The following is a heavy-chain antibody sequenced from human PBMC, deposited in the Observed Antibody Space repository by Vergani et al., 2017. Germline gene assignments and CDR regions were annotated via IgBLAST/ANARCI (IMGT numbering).Heavy chain of an antibody. Sequence: QVQLQESGPGLVRPSQTLSLTCTVSGGSISSGSYYWSWFRQPAGKGLEWIGRFYTSGGISYNPSLKSRVTISVDTSKNQFSMQLRSVTAADTAVYYCARYPLTNTTWPFLRHDMDFWGQGTLVTVSS. CDR3: ARYPLTNTTWPFLRHDMDF. CDR2: FYTSGGI. D-gene: IGHD3-9*01. V-gene: IGHV4-61*02. CDR1: GGSISSGSYY. J-gene: IGHJ4*03.